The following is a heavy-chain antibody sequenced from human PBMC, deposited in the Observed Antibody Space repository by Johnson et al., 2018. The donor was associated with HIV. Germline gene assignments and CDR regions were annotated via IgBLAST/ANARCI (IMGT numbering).Heavy chain of an antibody. V-gene: IGHV3-11*01. D-gene: IGHD4-23*01. CDR3: AKDLLGGNKGFDAFDI. J-gene: IGHJ3*02. CDR1: GFTFSDYY. CDR2: IRRSGSTI. Sequence: QVQLVESGGGLVKPGGSLRLSCAVSGFTFSDYYMSWIRQAPGKGLEWVSYIRRSGSTIYYADYVKGRFTLSRDNAKNSLYLQMTSLRSEDTALYYCAKDLLGGNKGFDAFDIGGQGTMVTVSS.